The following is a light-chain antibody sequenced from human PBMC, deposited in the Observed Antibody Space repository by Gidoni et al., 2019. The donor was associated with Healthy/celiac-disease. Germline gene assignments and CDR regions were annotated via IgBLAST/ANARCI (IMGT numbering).Light chain of an antibody. CDR2: WAS. Sequence: DIVMTQSPDSLAVSLGDRATINCKSSQSVLYSSNNKNYLAWYQQKPGQPPKLLIYWASTRESGVPDRFSGSGSGTDFTLTISSLQAEDVAVYYCQQYYSTPPAFXQXTKLEIK. V-gene: IGKV4-1*01. CDR3: QQYYSTPPA. CDR1: QSVLYSSNNKNY. J-gene: IGKJ2*01.